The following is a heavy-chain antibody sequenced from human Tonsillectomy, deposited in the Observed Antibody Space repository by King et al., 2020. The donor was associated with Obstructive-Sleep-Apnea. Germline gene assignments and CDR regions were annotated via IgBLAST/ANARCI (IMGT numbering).Heavy chain of an antibody. V-gene: IGHV1-18*04. CDR2: ISVYNGDT. Sequence: QLVQSGVEVKNPGASVKVSCKASGYTFTRYGITWVRLAPGQGLEWMGWISVYNGDTKYEQKFQGRVTMTTDTSTNTAYMELRSLRSDDTAVYYCARYAYAAVGSTDYFDYWGQGTLVTVSS. CDR3: ARYAYAAVGSTDYFDY. CDR1: GYTFTRYG. D-gene: IGHD6-13*01. J-gene: IGHJ4*02.